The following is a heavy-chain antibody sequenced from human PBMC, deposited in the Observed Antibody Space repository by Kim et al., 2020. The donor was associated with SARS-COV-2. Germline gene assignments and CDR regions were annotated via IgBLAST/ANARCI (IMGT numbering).Heavy chain of an antibody. Sequence: GNTQYSRKFQGRVPITRTTSATTAYMELSSLRSEDTAVYYCARALGYGMDVWGQGTTVTVSS. J-gene: IGHJ6*02. V-gene: IGHV1-3*01. CDR2: GNT. D-gene: IGHD3-16*01. CDR3: ARALGYGMDV.